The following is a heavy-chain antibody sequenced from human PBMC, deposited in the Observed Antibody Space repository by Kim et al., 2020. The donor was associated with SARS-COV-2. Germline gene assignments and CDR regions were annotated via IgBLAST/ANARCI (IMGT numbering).Heavy chain of an antibody. D-gene: IGHD2-21*01. J-gene: IGHJ6*02. CDR2: INPTRGNT. V-gene: IGHV1-3*01. CDR1: GYTFTTYA. CDR3: ARSVAIMPPGMDV. Sequence: ASLKVSCKASGYTFTTYAMQWVRQAPGQGLEWMGWINPTRGNTKYSDTFQGRVTITRDTSARTAYMELNSLRPEDTAVYYCARSVAIMPPGMDVWGQGTTVTVSS.